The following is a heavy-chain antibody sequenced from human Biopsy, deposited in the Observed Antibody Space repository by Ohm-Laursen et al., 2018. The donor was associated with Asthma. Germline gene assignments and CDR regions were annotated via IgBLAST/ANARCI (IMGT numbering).Heavy chain of an antibody. CDR3: ARGDSSNWTHYYFDY. Sequence: SLRLSCTASGFAVSRDHMFWVRQAPGKGLEWVSVIYSGGTSHTADSVRGRFTISRDYSKNTLYLQMHSLRAEDTAVYYCARGDSSNWTHYYFDYWGQGTLVTVSS. V-gene: IGHV3-53*01. J-gene: IGHJ4*02. CDR2: IYSGGTS. D-gene: IGHD3-22*01. CDR1: GFAVSRDH.